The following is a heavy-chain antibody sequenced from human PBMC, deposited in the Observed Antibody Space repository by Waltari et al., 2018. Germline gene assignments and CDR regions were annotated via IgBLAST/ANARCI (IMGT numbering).Heavy chain of an antibody. CDR2: IIPMFGTS. J-gene: IGHJ5*02. Sequence: QVQLVQSGAEMKKQGSSSRVSCRVSGGILNGFAMPWVRQAPGQGLECTGRIIPMFGTSNFAQKFQGRLNITADESTETAHMELSGLTFEDAAIYYCARDEDPLGIAASGTGLDTWGQGTLVSVSS. D-gene: IGHD6-13*01. V-gene: IGHV1-69*15. CDR1: GGILNGFA. CDR3: ARDEDPLGIAASGTGLDT.